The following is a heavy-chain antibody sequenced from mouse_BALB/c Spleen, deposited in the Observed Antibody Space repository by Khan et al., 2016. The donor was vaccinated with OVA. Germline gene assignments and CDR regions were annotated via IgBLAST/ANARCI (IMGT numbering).Heavy chain of an antibody. Sequence: VQLQQSGAELAKPGASVKMSCKASGYTFINYWILWVKQRPGQGLEWIGYINPSTGYTEYNQNFKDKATLTADKSSSTAYMLLSSLTSEDSAVYYWARRGLRWDFDYWGQGTTLTVSS. CDR2: INPSTGYT. V-gene: IGHV1-7*01. CDR1: GYTFINYW. J-gene: IGHJ2*01. D-gene: IGHD1-1*01. CDR3: ARRGLRWDFDY.